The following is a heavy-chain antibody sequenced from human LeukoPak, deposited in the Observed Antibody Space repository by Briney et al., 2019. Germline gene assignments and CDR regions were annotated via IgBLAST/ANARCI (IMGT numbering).Heavy chain of an antibody. CDR1: GYTFTGYY. Sequence: ASVKVSCKASGYTFTGYYMHWVRQAPGQGLEWMGWINPNSDATNYAQKFLGRVTMTRDTSIGTAYMELSRLRSDDTAVYYCARDGYSSGEVYWGQGTLVTVSS. J-gene: IGHJ4*02. V-gene: IGHV1-2*02. CDR2: INPNSDAT. CDR3: ARDGYSSGEVY. D-gene: IGHD6-25*01.